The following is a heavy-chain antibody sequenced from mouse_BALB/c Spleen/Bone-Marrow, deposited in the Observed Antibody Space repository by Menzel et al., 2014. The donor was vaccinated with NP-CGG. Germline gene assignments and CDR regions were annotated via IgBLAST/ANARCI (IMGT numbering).Heavy chain of an antibody. CDR1: GYTFTSYY. D-gene: IGHD2-13*01. CDR2: INPSNGGT. V-gene: IGHV1S81*02. J-gene: IGHJ3*01. CDR3: TREGDSPFAY. Sequence: VQLQQSGAELVKPGASVKLSCKASGYTFTSYYMYWVKQRPGQGLEWIGEINPSNGGTNFNEKFKSKATLTVDKSSSTAYMQLSSLPSEDSAVYYCTREGDSPFAYWGQGTLVTVSA.